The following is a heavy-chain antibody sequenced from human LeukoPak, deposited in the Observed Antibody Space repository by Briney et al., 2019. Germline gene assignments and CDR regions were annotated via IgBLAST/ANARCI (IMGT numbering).Heavy chain of an antibody. CDR2: IRSKAYGGTT. Sequence: GGSLRLSCTASGFTFGDYAMSWFRQAPGKGLEWVGFIRSKAYGGTTEYAASVKGRFTISRDDSKSIAYLQINSLETEDTAVYYCTRGGDTMIVVVYYFDYWGQGTLVTVSS. CDR3: TRGGDTMIVVVYYFDY. D-gene: IGHD3-22*01. V-gene: IGHV3-49*03. CDR1: GFTFGDYA. J-gene: IGHJ4*02.